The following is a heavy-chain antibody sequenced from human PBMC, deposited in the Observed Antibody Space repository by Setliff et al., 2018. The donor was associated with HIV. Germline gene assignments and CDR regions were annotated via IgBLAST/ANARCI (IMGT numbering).Heavy chain of an antibody. V-gene: IGHV4-4*09. CDR1: GGSINSYY. CDR2: IYTSGST. Sequence: SETLSLTCTVSGGSINSYYWNWIRQPPGKGLEWIGYIYTSGSTNYNPSLKSRVTMSIDTSKKQFSLNLNSVTAADTAVYYCAAYRSGAPWFDPWGQGTLVTVSS. J-gene: IGHJ5*02. D-gene: IGHD1-1*01. CDR3: AAYRSGAPWFDP.